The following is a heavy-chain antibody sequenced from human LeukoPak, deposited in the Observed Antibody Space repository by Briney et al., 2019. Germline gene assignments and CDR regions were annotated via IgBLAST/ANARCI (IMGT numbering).Heavy chain of an antibody. V-gene: IGHV1-2*04. CDR3: ARAPGGDWFDP. CDR2: INPNSGGT. D-gene: IGHD3-10*01. J-gene: IGHJ5*02. Sequence: ASVKVSCKASGYTFTGYYMHWVRQAPGQGLEWMGWINPNSGGTNYAQKFQGWVTMTRDTSTSTAYMELSRLRSDDTAVYYCARAPGGDWFDPWGQGTLVTVSS. CDR1: GYTFTGYY.